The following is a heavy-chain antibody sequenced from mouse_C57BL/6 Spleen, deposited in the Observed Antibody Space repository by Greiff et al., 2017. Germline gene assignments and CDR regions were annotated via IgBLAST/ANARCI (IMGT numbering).Heavy chain of an antibody. CDR2: IYPGDGDT. D-gene: IGHD2-4*01. CDR1: GYAFSSSW. CDR3: ARDYDGAGFGY. J-gene: IGHJ3*01. Sequence: VQLQQSGPELVKPWASVKISCKASGYAFSSSWMNWVKQRPGKGLEWIGRIYPGDGDTNYNGKFKGKATLTADKSSSTAYMQLSSLTSEDSAVYCCARDYDGAGFGYWGQGTLVTVAA. V-gene: IGHV1-82*01.